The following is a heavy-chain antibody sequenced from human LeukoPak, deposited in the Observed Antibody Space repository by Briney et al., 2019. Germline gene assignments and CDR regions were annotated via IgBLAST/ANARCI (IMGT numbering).Heavy chain of an antibody. CDR3: ARERLRENLGYYFDS. D-gene: IGHD6-13*01. J-gene: IGHJ4*02. Sequence: GGSLRLSCAASGFTFSTYWMSWVRQAPGKGLEWVANIKQDGREKYYVDSVKGRFTISRDNAKNSLYLQMNSLRAEDTAVYYCARERLRENLGYYFDSWGQGIMVTVSS. CDR2: IKQDGREK. V-gene: IGHV3-7*01. CDR1: GFTFSTYW.